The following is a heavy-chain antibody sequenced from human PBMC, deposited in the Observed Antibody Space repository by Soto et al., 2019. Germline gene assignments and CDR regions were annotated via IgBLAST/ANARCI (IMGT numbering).Heavy chain of an antibody. Sequence: DVRLVESGGGLVRPGGSLRLSCAASGFTFNNAWMTWVRQAPGKGLEWSGLIKSKADGETTHYAAPVKGRFIISRDDSKNTLYLQVHSLKTEDTGFYFCTTVGYCTSSTCYAFDSWGQGTLVTVSS. CDR3: TTVGYCTSSTCYAFDS. J-gene: IGHJ4*02. CDR2: IKSKADGETT. V-gene: IGHV3-15*01. D-gene: IGHD2-2*01. CDR1: GFTFNNAW.